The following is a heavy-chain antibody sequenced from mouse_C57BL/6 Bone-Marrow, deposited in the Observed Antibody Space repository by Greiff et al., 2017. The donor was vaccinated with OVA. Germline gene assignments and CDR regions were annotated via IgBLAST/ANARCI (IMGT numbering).Heavy chain of an antibody. CDR2: IDPSDSYT. CDR1: GYTFTSYW. D-gene: IGHD1-1*01. V-gene: IGHV1-59*01. CDR3: ARRGFYYGSSYWYFDV. Sequence: QVQLQQSGAELVRPGTSVKLSCKASGYTFTSYWMHWVKQRPGQGLEWIGVIDPSDSYTNYNQKFKGKATLTVATSSSTTYMQLISLTSEDSAVYYCARRGFYYGSSYWYFDVWGTGTTVTVSS. J-gene: IGHJ1*03.